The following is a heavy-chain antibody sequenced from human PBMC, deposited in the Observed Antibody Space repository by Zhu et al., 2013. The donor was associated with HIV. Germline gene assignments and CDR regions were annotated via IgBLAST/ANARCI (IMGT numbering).Heavy chain of an antibody. Sequence: QVQLVQSGAEVKKPGSSVKVSCKASGGTFSSYTISWVRQAPGQGLEWMGRIIPILGIANYAQKFQGRVTITADKSTSTAYMELSSLRSEDTAVYYCARDKDGSSSRPGLRFDYWGQGTLVTVSS. CDR2: IIPILGIA. J-gene: IGHJ4*02. D-gene: IGHD6-6*01. CDR3: ARDKDGSSSRPGLRFDY. CDR1: GGTFSSYT. V-gene: IGHV1-69*08.